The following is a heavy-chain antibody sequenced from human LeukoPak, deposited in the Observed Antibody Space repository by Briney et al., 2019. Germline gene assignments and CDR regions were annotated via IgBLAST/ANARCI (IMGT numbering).Heavy chain of an antibody. J-gene: IGHJ4*02. CDR1: GFTFSSYG. Sequence: GGSLRLSCAASGFTFSSYGMHWVRQAPGKGLEWVAKVNENGRETHYADSVKGRFTISRDNAKNSVSLQMNNVRADDTAVYYCAKDEVGGHFEYWGQGILVTVSS. V-gene: IGHV3-7*01. CDR2: VNENGRET. CDR3: AKDEVGGHFEY.